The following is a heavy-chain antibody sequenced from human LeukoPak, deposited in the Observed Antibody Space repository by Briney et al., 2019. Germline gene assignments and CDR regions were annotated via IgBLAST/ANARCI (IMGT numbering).Heavy chain of an antibody. D-gene: IGHD6-6*01. J-gene: IGHJ4*02. CDR1: GFTFSSYW. CDR3: ARDRGRYSSSSAPLDY. V-gene: IGHV3-7*01. CDR2: IKRDGSEE. Sequence: GGSLRLSCAASGFTFSSYWMSWVRQAPGKGLEWVANIKRDGSEEYYVDSVKGRFTISRDNTKNSLYLQMNSLRAEDTAMYFCARDRGRYSSSSAPLDYWGQGTLVTVSS.